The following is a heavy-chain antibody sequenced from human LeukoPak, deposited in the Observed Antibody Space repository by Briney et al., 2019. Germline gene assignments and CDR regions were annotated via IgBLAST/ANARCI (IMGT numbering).Heavy chain of an antibody. CDR1: GGSISSYY. CDR2: IYYSGST. D-gene: IGHD3-22*01. CDR3: AGAFPDSSHYIGPLDH. Sequence: PSETLSLTCAVSGGSISSYYWSWIRQPPGKGLEFIGHIYYSGSTNYNPSLKSRVTISVDTFKKQFSLNLSSVTAADTAVYYCAGAFPDSSHYIGPLDHWGQGTLVTVSS. V-gene: IGHV4-59*01. J-gene: IGHJ4*02.